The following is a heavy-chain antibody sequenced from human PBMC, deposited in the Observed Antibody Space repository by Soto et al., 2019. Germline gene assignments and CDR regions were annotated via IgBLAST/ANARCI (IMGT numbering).Heavy chain of an antibody. CDR2: ISWNSGSI. Sequence: EVQLVESGGGLVQPGRSLRLSCAASGFTFDDYAMHWVRQAPGKGLEWVSGISWNSGSIDYADSVQGRFTISRDNAKNALYLQMNSLRAEDTALYYCAKAKYSYGPGVFDYWGQGTLVTVSS. CDR3: AKAKYSYGPGVFDY. V-gene: IGHV3-9*01. CDR1: GFTFDDYA. D-gene: IGHD5-18*01. J-gene: IGHJ4*02.